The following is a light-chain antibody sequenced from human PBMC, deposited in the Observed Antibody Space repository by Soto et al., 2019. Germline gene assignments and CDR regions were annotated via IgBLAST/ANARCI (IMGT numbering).Light chain of an antibody. CDR1: ESLVYSDGNTY. J-gene: IGKJ3*01. CDR2: EVS. Sequence: DVVMTQSPLSLPVTLGQPASISCRSSESLVYSDGNTYLTWFQQRPGQSPRRLIYEVSKRASAVPDRFSGSGAVTEFTLKISRVAAEDVGVYYCMQGIHWPPTFGPGTRLEIK. CDR3: MQGIHWPPT. V-gene: IGKV2-30*01.